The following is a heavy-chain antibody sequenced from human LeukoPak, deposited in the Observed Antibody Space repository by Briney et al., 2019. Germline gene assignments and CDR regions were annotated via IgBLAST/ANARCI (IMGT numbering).Heavy chain of an antibody. D-gene: IGHD3-10*01. V-gene: IGHV4-30-2*01. Sequence: PSETLSLTCTVSSGSISSGGYWTWIRQPPGKGLEWIGNIFHSGRTHYNPSLKNRVTMSADTSKNRFSLRLTSVTAADTAVYFCARDPVGGFGEWDYWGQGTLVIVSS. J-gene: IGHJ4*02. CDR2: IFHSGRT. CDR1: SGSISSGGY. CDR3: ARDPVGGFGEWDY.